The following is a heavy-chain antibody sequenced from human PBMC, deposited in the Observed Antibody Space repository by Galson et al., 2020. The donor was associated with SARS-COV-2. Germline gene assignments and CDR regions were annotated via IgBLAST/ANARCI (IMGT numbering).Heavy chain of an antibody. V-gene: IGHV4-39*01. CDR1: GGSISSSSYY. CDR2: IYYSGST. D-gene: IGHD2-2*02. Sequence: SQTLSLTCTVSGGSISSSSYYWGWIRQPPGKGLEWIGSIYYSGSTYYNPSLKSRVTISVDTSKNQFSLKLSSVTAADTAVYYCARRKAGYCSSTSCYTDYGFDPGGQGTLVTVSS. CDR3: ARRKAGYCSSTSCYTDYGFDP. J-gene: IGHJ5*02.